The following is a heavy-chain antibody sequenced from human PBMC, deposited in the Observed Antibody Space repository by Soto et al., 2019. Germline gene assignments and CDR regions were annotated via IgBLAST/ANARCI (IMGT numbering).Heavy chain of an antibody. CDR3: ARSGVRFLESPYYYGVDV. J-gene: IGHJ6*02. V-gene: IGHV3-11*06. Sequence: PGGSLRLSCAASGFTFSDYYMSWIRQAPGKGLEWVSYISSSSYTNYADSVKGRFTISRDNAKNSLYLQMNSLRAEDTAVYYCARSGVRFLESPYYYGVDVWGQGTTVTVSS. CDR2: ISSSSYT. D-gene: IGHD3-3*01. CDR1: GFTFSDYY.